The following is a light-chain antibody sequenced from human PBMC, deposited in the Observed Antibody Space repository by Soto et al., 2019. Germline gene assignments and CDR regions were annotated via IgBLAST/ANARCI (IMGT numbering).Light chain of an antibody. V-gene: IGKV1-27*01. CDR1: HDINNY. CDR3: QKYNSAPNT. Sequence: DIQMTQSPSSLSASVGDRVTITCRASHDINNYLAWYQQKPGRVPKLLIYAASTLQTGVQSRFSGSGSGTVFTLTIDSLQPDDVATYYCQKYNSAPNTFGPGTRLEIK. J-gene: IGKJ2*01. CDR2: AAS.